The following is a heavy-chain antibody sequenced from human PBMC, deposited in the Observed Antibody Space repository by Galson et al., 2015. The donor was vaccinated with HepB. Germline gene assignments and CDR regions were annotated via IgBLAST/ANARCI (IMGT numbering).Heavy chain of an antibody. D-gene: IGHD2-2*01. CDR2: IRSKANSYAT. CDR3: RSLAYQLLSSYYYYMDV. Sequence: SLRLSCAASGFTFSGSAMHWVRQASGKGLEWVGRIRSKANSYATAYAASVKGRFTISRDDSKNTAYLQMNSLKTEDTAVYYCRSLAYQLLSSYYYYMDVWGKGTTVTVSS. CDR1: GFTFSGSA. J-gene: IGHJ6*03. V-gene: IGHV3-73*01.